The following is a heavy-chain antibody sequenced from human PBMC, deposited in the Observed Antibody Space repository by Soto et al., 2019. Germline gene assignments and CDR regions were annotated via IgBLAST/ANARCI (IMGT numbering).Heavy chain of an antibody. D-gene: IGHD3-22*01. Sequence: EVLLVESGGGLVQLGGSLKLSCAASGFVFKDSSIHWVRQASGKGLEWVGRIRDRAYNYATSYAASVKGRFTISRDDSSNTAFLQMNSLKTEDTAIYYCTRLISAAQDYWGQGTRVTVSS. CDR3: TRLISAAQDY. V-gene: IGHV3-73*01. CDR1: GFVFKDSS. CDR2: IRDRAYNYAT. J-gene: IGHJ4*02.